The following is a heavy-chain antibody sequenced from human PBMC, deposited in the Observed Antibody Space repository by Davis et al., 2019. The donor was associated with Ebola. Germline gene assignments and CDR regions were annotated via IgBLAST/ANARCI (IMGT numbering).Heavy chain of an antibody. J-gene: IGHJ5*02. CDR3: ARAYCGGDCHLSVFDP. CDR1: GGSISSGDYY. V-gene: IGHV4-30-4*01. CDR2: IYYSGST. D-gene: IGHD2-21*01. Sequence: LRLSCTVSGGSISSGDYYWSWIRQPPGKGLEWIGYIYYSGSTYYNPSLKSRVTISVVTSKNQFSLKLSSVTAADTAVYYCARAYCGGDCHLSVFDPWGQGTLVTVSS.